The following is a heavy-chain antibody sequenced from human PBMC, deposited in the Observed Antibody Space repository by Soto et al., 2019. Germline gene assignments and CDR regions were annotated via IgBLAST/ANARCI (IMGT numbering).Heavy chain of an antibody. CDR2: IYYSGST. CDR3: VRGYYDILTAYPPPIPFFDY. Sequence: SETLSLTCTVSGYSISSSNWWGWIRQPPGKGLEWIGYIYYSGSTNYNPSLKSRVTISVDTSKNQFSLKLSSVTAADTAVYYCVRGYYDILTAYPPPIPFFDYWGQGTLVTVSS. V-gene: IGHV4-28*03. CDR1: GYSISSSNW. D-gene: IGHD3-9*01. J-gene: IGHJ4*02.